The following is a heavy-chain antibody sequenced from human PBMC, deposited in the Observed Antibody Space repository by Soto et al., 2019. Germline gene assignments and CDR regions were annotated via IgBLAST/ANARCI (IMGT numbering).Heavy chain of an antibody. CDR2: IYYSGST. CDR3: ASPGAGLGGLGEAFDI. V-gene: IGHV4-30-4*01. CDR1: GASITSGDYY. Sequence: QVQLQESGPGLVKASQTLSLTCTVSGASITSGDYYWSWIRQPPGKGLEWIGYIYYSGSTYYSPSLGSRLSISVDTSKNHFSLKLSSVTAAATAVYFCASPGAGLGGLGEAFDIWGQVTMVTVSS. J-gene: IGHJ3*02. D-gene: IGHD3-16*01.